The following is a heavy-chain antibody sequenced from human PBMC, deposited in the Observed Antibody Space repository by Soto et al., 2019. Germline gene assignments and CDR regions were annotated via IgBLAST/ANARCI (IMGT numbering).Heavy chain of an antibody. CDR3: ARDPQGYCNTSSCPHWFDP. D-gene: IGHD2-2*01. J-gene: IGHJ5*02. CDR2: ISHSGFI. V-gene: IGHV4-38-2*02. Sequence: SETLSLTCDVSGYSISSDYYWGWIRQPPGKGLEWIGSISHSGFIYYNPSLKSRVTISIDTPKNQFSLKLSSVTAADTAVYYCARDPQGYCNTSSCPHWFDPWGKGTLVTVSS. CDR1: GYSISSDYY.